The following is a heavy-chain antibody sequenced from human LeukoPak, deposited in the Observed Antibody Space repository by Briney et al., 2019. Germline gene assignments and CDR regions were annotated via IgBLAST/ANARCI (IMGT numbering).Heavy chain of an antibody. D-gene: IGHD2-2*01. Sequence: PGGSLRLSCVASGYIFNNYAVSGVRQAPGKGLEWVSAISDSGSTYYADSVKGRFTISRDNSKNTGYLQMNSLRAEDTAVYYCVKGGQACSPTTCYYDWGQGTLVTVSS. J-gene: IGHJ4*02. CDR3: VKGGQACSPTTCYYD. CDR2: ISDSGST. V-gene: IGHV3-23*01. CDR1: GYIFNNYA.